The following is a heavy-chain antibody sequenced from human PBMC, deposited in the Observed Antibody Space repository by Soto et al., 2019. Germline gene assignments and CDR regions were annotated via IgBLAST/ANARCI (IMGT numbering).Heavy chain of an antibody. J-gene: IGHJ4*02. CDR1: GFTFSSYS. CDR3: ARDLRVRGVIGYFDY. V-gene: IGHV3-48*01. Sequence: GWSLRLSCAASGFTFSSYSMNWVRQAPGKGLEWVSYISSSSSTKYYADSVKGRFTISRDNAKNSLYLQMNSLRAEDTAVYYCARDLRVRGVIGYFDYWGQGTLVTVSS. D-gene: IGHD3-10*01. CDR2: ISSSSSTK.